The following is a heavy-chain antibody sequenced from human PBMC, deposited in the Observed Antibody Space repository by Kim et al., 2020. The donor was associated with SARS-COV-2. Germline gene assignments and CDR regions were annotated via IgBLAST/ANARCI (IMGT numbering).Heavy chain of an antibody. Sequence: GGSLRLSCAASGFTFSSYAMSWVRQAPGKGLEWVSIIFSGGGGTTSYADSVKGQFTISRDSSKNTLYLQMNSLRAEDTAVYYCAETRDSSSGWFFDLWGR. D-gene: IGHD6-6*01. J-gene: IGHJ2*01. CDR1: GFTFSSYA. CDR2: IFSGGGGTT. CDR3: AETRDSSSGWFFDL. V-gene: IGHV3-23*01.